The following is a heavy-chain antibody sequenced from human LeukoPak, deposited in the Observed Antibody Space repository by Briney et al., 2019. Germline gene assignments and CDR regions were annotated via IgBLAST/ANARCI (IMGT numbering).Heavy chain of an antibody. J-gene: IGHJ4*02. D-gene: IGHD4-11*01. V-gene: IGHV3-33*06. Sequence: PGGSLRLSCAAAGFTFSHYGMHWVRQAPGKGLEWVAVIWSDGTNRYYADSVKGRFTISRDNSGNTVYLQMNSLRPEDTGVYYCAKDAQRGFDYSNSLECWGQGTPVTVST. CDR3: AKDAQRGFDYSNSLEC. CDR1: GFTFSHYG. CDR2: IWSDGTNR.